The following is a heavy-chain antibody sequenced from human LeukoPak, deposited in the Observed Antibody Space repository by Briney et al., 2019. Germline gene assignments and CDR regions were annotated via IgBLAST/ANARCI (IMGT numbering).Heavy chain of an antibody. V-gene: IGHV4-34*01. CDR3: ARDDMIISAFDF. Sequence: SETLSLTCAVYGGSFSGYYWSWIRQPPGEGLEWIAEINHSGSTSYNPSLKSRVAISVDTSKNQFSLNLSSVTAADTAVYYCARDDMIISAFDFWGQGTMVTVSA. J-gene: IGHJ3*01. D-gene: IGHD3-22*01. CDR1: GGSFSGYY. CDR2: INHSGST.